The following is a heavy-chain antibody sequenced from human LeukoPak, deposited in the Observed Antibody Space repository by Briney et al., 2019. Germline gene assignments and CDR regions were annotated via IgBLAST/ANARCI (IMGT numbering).Heavy chain of an antibody. V-gene: IGHV3-30*18. CDR1: GFIFNSFG. D-gene: IGHD3-22*01. CDR2: ISYDGSNK. Sequence: PGRSLRLSCAASGFIFNSFGMHWVRQAPGKGLEWVAVISYDGSNKYFADSVKGRFTISRDNSKNTLYLQMNSLRAEDTAVYYCAKDYDSSGWAAFDIWGQGTMVTVSS. CDR3: AKDYDSSGWAAFDI. J-gene: IGHJ3*02.